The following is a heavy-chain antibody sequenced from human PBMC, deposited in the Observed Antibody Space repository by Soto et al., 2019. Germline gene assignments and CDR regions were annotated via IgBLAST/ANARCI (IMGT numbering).Heavy chain of an antibody. J-gene: IGHJ4*02. CDR2: IYSGGST. CDR3: ARDSSGWEYSGYEIPFDY. V-gene: IGHV3-66*01. Sequence: GGSLRLSCAASGFTVSSNYMSWVRQAPGKGLEWVSGIYSGGSTYYEDSVKGRFNSCRDNSKNTLYLQMNSLRAEDTAVYYCARDSSGWEYSGYEIPFDYWGQGTLVTVSS. CDR1: GFTVSSNY. D-gene: IGHD5-12*01.